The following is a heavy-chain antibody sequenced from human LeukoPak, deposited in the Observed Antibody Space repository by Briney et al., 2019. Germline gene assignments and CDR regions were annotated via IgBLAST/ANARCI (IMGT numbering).Heavy chain of an antibody. V-gene: IGHV1-69*13. CDR1: GGTFSSYA. CDR2: IIPIFGTA. D-gene: IGHD3-22*01. CDR3: ARNYYDSSGYSSEFDP. Sequence: GASVKVSCKASGGTFSSYAISWVRQAPGQGLEWMGGIIPIFGTANYAQKFQGRVTITADESTSTAYMELSSLRSEDTAVYYCARNYYDSSGYSSEFDPWGQGTLVTVSS. J-gene: IGHJ5*02.